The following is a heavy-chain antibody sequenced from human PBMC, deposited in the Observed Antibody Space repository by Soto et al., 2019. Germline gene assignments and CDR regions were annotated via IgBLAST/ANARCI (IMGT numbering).Heavy chain of an antibody. CDR3: ARGRRSSSSIGYYYYMDV. J-gene: IGHJ6*03. V-gene: IGHV1-8*01. CDR1: GYTFTSYD. D-gene: IGHD6-6*01. CDR2: MNPNSGNT. Sequence: QVQLVQSGAEVKKPGASVKVSCKASGYTFTSYDINWVRQATGQGLEWMGWMNPNSGNTGYAQKFRGRVTMTRNTAISTAYMELSSLRSEDTAVYYCARGRRSSSSIGYYYYMDVWGKGTTVTVCS.